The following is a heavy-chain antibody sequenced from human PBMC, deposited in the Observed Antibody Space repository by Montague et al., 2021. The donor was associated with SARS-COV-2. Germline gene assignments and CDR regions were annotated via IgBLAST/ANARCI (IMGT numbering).Heavy chain of an antibody. CDR3: ARDSSSGSDWYYYYGMDV. CDR2: IWYDGSKN. Sequence: SLRLSCPASGFTFSSYGMHWVRQAPGKGLEWVAIIWYDGSKNYYADSVKGQFTISRDNSKNTLYPQMNTLRAEDTAVYYCARDSSSGSDWYYYYGMDVWGQGTTVTVSS. CDR1: GFTFSSYG. J-gene: IGHJ6*02. V-gene: IGHV3-33*01. D-gene: IGHD6-13*01.